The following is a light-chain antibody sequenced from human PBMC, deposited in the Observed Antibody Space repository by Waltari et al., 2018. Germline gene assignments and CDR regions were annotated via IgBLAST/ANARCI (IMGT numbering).Light chain of an antibody. J-gene: IGLJ2*01. CDR2: RNN. Sequence: QSVLTQPPSASGTPGQRVTIPCSGSSSNIGSNYVYWYQQLPGTAPKLLIYRNNQRPSGVPDRFPGSKSGTSASLAISGLRSEDEADYYCAAWDDSLSGHVVFGGGTKLTVL. CDR1: SSNIGSNY. V-gene: IGLV1-47*01. CDR3: AAWDDSLSGHVV.